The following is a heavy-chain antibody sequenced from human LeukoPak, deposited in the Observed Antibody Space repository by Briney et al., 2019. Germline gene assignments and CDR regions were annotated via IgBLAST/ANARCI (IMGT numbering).Heavy chain of an antibody. CDR3: AGFDVVVVPAANGDFDY. CDR1: GFTFSSYS. Sequence: GGSLRLSCAASGFTFSSYSMNWVRQAPGKGLEWVSSISSSSSYIYYADSVKGRFTISRDNAKNSLCLQMNSLRAEDTAVYYCAGFDVVVVPAANGDFDYWGQGTLVTVSS. CDR2: ISSSSSYI. V-gene: IGHV3-21*01. D-gene: IGHD2-2*01. J-gene: IGHJ4*02.